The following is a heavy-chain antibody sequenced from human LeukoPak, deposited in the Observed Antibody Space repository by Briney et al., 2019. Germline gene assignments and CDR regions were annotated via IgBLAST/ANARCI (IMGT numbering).Heavy chain of an antibody. J-gene: IGHJ4*02. V-gene: IGHV3-21*01. CDR2: VSRSGSYI. Sequence: GGSLRLSCVASGFTLSSYSMNWVRQAPGKGLEWVSSVSRSGSYIYYADSVKGRFTISRGSAKSSLYLQMNSLRAEDTAVYYCARDLPIVTTGYFDYWGQGILVTVSS. D-gene: IGHD1-26*01. CDR3: ARDLPIVTTGYFDY. CDR1: GFTLSSYS.